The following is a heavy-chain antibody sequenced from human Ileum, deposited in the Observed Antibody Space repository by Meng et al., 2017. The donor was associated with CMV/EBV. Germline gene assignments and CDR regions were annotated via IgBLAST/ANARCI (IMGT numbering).Heavy chain of an antibody. CDR1: GGTFSSYT. CDR2: IIPILGIA. J-gene: IGHJ5*02. CDR3: ARYYDFWSGLNGFDP. V-gene: IGHV1-69*02. Sequence: SGGTFSSYTISWVRQAPGQGLEWMGRIIPILGIANYAQKFQGRVTITADKSTSTAYMELSSLRSEDTAVYYCARYYDFWSGLNGFDPWGQGTLVTVSS. D-gene: IGHD3-3*01.